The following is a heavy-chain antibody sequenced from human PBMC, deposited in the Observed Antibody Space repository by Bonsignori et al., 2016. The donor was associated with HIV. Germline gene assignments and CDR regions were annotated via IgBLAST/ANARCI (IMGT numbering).Heavy chain of an antibody. J-gene: IGHJ6*03. V-gene: IGHV4-4*07. Sequence: SETLSLTCTVSGGSISSYYWSWIRQPAGKGLEWIGRIYTSGSTNYNPSLKSRVTMSVDTSKNQFSLKLSSVTAADTAVYYCARGTETSGYYYYYYMDVWGQRDHGHRLL. CDR2: IYTSGST. CDR3: ARGTETSGYYYYYYMDV. D-gene: IGHD3/OR15-3a*01. CDR1: GGSISSYY.